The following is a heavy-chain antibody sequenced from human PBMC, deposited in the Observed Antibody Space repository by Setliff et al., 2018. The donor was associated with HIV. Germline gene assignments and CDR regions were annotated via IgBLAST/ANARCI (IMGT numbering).Heavy chain of an antibody. CDR1: GGSISSGGYY. CDR2: IYYTGST. Sequence: SETLSLTCTVAGGSISSGGYYWSWIRQHPGKGLEWIGYIYYTGSTYYKPSLKSRVTMSIDTSKNQFSLKLSSVTAADTAVYYCARDSGGYNYGFAVGSFDYWGQGALVTVSS. CDR3: ARDSGGYNYGFAVGSFDY. J-gene: IGHJ4*02. V-gene: IGHV4-31*03. D-gene: IGHD5-18*01.